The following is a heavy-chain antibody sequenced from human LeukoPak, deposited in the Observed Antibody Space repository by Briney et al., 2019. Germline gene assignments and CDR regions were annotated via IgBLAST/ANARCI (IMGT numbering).Heavy chain of an antibody. CDR2: IDSSSSTI. CDR1: GFAFSSYS. CDR3: ARAKRNGFDI. J-gene: IGHJ3*02. V-gene: IGHV3-48*01. Sequence: PGGSLRLSCAASGFAFSSYSMNWVRQAPGKGLEWISYIDSSSSTIYYADSVKGRFTISRDNAKNSLYLQMNSLRAEDTAVYYCARAKRNGFDIWGQGTMVTVSS.